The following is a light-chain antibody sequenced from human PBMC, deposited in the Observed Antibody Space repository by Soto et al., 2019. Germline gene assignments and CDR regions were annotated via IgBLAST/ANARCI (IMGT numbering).Light chain of an antibody. CDR1: SSNIGTNY. J-gene: IGLJ1*01. Sequence: QSVLTQPPSASGTPGQRVTISCSGGSSNIGTNYVYWYQQLPGTAPKLLIYRNNLRPSGVPDRFSASKSGTSASLAISGLRSEDGGDYFCAGWDDSLHGLLFGAGTKLTVL. V-gene: IGLV1-47*01. CDR2: RNN. CDR3: AGWDDSLHGLL.